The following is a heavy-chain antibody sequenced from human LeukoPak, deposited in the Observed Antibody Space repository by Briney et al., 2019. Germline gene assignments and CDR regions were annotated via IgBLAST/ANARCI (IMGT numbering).Heavy chain of an antibody. J-gene: IGHJ4*02. CDR1: GGSISSHY. CDR2: IYYSGST. D-gene: IGHD5-24*01. V-gene: IGHV4-59*11. Sequence: PSETLSLTCTVSGGSISSHYWSWIRQPPGKGLGWIGYIYYSGSTNYNPSLNSRVTISVDTSKNQFSLKLSSVTAADTAVYYCAREEMARTIDYWGQGTLVTVSS. CDR3: AREEMARTIDY.